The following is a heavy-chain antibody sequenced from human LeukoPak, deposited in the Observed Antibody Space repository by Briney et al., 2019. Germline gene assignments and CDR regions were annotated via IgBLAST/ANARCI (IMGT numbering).Heavy chain of an antibody. CDR2: IIPIFGTA. Sequence: ASVKVSCKASGGTVSSYAISWVRQAPGQGLEWMGGIIPIFGTANYAQKFQGRVTITADKSTSTAYMELSSLRSEDTAVYYCASEENSSSSGSAYYMDVWGKGTTVTVSS. J-gene: IGHJ6*03. CDR3: ASEENSSSSGSAYYMDV. D-gene: IGHD6-6*01. V-gene: IGHV1-69*06. CDR1: GGTVSSYA.